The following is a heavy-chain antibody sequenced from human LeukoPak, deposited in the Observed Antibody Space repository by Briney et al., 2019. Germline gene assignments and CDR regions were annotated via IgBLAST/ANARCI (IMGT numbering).Heavy chain of an antibody. CDR1: GGSISGGDYY. CDR2: IYYSGST. CDR3: ARAPEPHYYFDY. V-gene: IGHV4-30-4*01. Sequence: SETLSLTCTVSGGSISGGDYYWRWIRQPPGKGLEWIGYIYYSGSTYSNPALMSRVTISVDTSNNQFSLKLSSVTAADTAVYYCARAPEPHYYFDYWGQGTLGTVSS. J-gene: IGHJ4*02.